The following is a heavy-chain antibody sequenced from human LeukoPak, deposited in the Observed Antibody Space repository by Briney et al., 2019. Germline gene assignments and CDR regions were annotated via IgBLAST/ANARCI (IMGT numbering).Heavy chain of an antibody. V-gene: IGHV4-39*01. J-gene: IGHJ4*02. CDR2: IYYSGIT. CDR3: ARAGYGDSDFDY. D-gene: IGHD4-17*01. Sequence: SETLSLTCNVSGGSISSSSYYWGWIRQPPGKGLEYIGSIYYSGITYYNPSLKSRVTISLDTSKNQFSLKLNSVTAADTAVYYCARAGYGDSDFDYWGQGTLVTVSS. CDR1: GGSISSSSYY.